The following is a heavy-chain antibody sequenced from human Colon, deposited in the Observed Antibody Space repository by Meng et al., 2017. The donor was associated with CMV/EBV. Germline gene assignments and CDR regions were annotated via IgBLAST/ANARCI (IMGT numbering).Heavy chain of an antibody. J-gene: IGHJ4*02. CDR1: GIPFTKSG. CDR3: ARGLQLGAAIDY. D-gene: IGHD1-26*01. Sequence: GESLKISCEAAGIPFTKSGMHWVRQAPGKGLEWVAFIQYDGSSKFYVDAVQGRFTISRDNSKNTVYLQMNSLRAEDTAVYYCARGLQLGAAIDYWGQGTLVTVSS. CDR2: IQYDGSSK. V-gene: IGHV3-30*02.